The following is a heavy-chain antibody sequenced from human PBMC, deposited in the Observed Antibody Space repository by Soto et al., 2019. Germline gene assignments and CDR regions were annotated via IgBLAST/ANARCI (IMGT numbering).Heavy chain of an antibody. Sequence: EVQLLESGGGLVQPGGSLRLSCAASGFTFSSYAMSWVRQAPGKGLEWVSAISGSGGSTYYADSVKGRFTISRDNSKNTLYLQMNSLRAEDTAVYYCAKGPNGDYDSSGYYLDWGQGTLVTVSS. D-gene: IGHD3-22*01. CDR2: ISGSGGST. CDR3: AKGPNGDYDSSGYYLD. V-gene: IGHV3-23*01. CDR1: GFTFSSYA. J-gene: IGHJ4*02.